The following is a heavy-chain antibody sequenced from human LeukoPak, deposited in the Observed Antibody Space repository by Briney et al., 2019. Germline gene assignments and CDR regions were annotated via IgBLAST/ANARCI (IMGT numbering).Heavy chain of an antibody. J-gene: IGHJ2*01. V-gene: IGHV4-59*12. D-gene: IGHD2-2*01. Sequence: SETLSLTCTVSGGSISSYYWSWIRQPPGKGLEWIGYIYYSGSTNYNPSLKSRVTISVDTSKNQFSLKLSSVTAADTAVYYCARVGIVVGKAWYFDLWGRGTLVTVSS. CDR2: IYYSGST. CDR3: ARVGIVVGKAWYFDL. CDR1: GGSISSYY.